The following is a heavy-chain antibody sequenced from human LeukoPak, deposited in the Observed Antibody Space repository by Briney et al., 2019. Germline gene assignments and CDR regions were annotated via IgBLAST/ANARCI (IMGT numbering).Heavy chain of an antibody. CDR2: IKHDGSEK. V-gene: IGHV3-7*01. CDR1: GGSISSYY. D-gene: IGHD3-22*01. CDR3: AKGYYDTSPYSHAFAI. J-gene: IGHJ3*02. Sequence: PSETLSLTCTVSGGSISSYYWSWIRQPPGKGLEWVATIKHDGSEKHYVDSVKGRFTISRDNAKNSLYLQMNSLRAEDTAVYYCAKGYYDTSPYSHAFAIWGQGTMVTVSS.